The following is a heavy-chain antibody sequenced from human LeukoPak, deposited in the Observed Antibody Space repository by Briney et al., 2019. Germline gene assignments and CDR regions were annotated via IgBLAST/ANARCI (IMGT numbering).Heavy chain of an antibody. CDR3: VSLGYSSSSVRY. CDR1: GFTFSNHG. CDR2: ISPSGDIT. D-gene: IGHD6-6*01. J-gene: IGHJ4*02. V-gene: IGHV3-23*01. Sequence: PGGSLRLSCAAYGFTFSNHGMDWVRQAPGKGLEWVSGISPSGDITYYADSVKGRFTISRDNSKNTLYLQMNSLRAEDTAVYFCVSLGYSSSSVRYWGQGTLVTVSS.